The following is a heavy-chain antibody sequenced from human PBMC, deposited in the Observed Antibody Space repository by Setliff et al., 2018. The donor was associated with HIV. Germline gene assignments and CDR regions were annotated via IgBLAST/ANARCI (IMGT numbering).Heavy chain of an antibody. J-gene: IGHJ5*02. CDR3: ASANWNYLGYWFDP. V-gene: IGHV4-34*01. CDR2: ITPSGGT. D-gene: IGHD1-7*01. CDR1: GGSFSGHF. Sequence: SETLSLTCAVYGGSFSGHFWGWIRQPPGKGLEWIGEITPSGGTNYNPPLKSRVTISVDPSKNQFSLKLSSVTATDTAMYYCASANWNYLGYWFDPWGQGTLVTVSS.